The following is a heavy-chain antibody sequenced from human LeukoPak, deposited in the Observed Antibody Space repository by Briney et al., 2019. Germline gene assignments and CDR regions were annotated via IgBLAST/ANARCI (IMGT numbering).Heavy chain of an antibody. D-gene: IGHD3-22*01. CDR3: AKPGKRRVVTITDFDY. CDR2: ISHDGSNK. J-gene: IGHJ4*02. Sequence: GGSLRLSCAASGFTFSYYGMHWVRQAPGRGLEWVAVISHDGSNKYYADSVKGRSTISRDNSKNTLYLQMNSLRPEDTSVYYCAKPGKRRVVTITDFDYWGQGTLVTVSS. V-gene: IGHV3-30*18. CDR1: GFTFSYYG.